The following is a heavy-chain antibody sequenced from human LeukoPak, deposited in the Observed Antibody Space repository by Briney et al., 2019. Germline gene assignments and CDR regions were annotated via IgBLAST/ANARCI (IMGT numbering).Heavy chain of an antibody. CDR1: GGSISSYY. D-gene: IGHD3-3*01. CDR3: ARLKQGYDFWSGYPYYYYYYMDV. J-gene: IGHJ6*03. Sequence: SETLSLTCTVSGGSISSYYWSWIRQPPGKGLERIGHIYTSGSTNYNPSLKSRVTITVDTTKNQFSLKLSSVTAADTAVYYCARLKQGYDFWSGYPYYYYYYMDVWGKGTTVTVSS. V-gene: IGHV4-4*09. CDR2: IYTSGST.